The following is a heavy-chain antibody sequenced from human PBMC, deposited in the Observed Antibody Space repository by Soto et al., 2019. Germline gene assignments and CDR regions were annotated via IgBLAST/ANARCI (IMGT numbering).Heavy chain of an antibody. Sequence: QVQLVESGGGVVQPGGSLTVSCAASGFTFSTYAMHWVRQAPGKGLEWVAVMSSDGINNYYADSVKGRFTISRDNSKKMLYLQMSSLRPEDTAVYYCARDRDCSGTTCYNAFDIWGQGTMVTVSS. CDR1: GFTFSTYA. J-gene: IGHJ3*02. V-gene: IGHV3-30-3*01. CDR2: MSSDGINN. D-gene: IGHD2-2*02. CDR3: ARDRDCSGTTCYNAFDI.